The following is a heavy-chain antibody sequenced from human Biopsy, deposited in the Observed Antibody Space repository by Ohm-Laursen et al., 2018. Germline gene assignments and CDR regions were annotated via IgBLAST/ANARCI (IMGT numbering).Heavy chain of an antibody. CDR2: INCKTGAT. J-gene: IGHJ4*02. CDR1: SYTFTDYN. D-gene: IGHD2-8*01. V-gene: IGHV1-2*02. CDR3: ARDPLNGHKHFDY. Sequence: ASVKVSCNASSYTFTDYNIHWMRQAPGQGLEWLGYINCKTGATNYAQKFQGTVTMTRDTSISTAYLALGSLRSADTAIYYCARDPLNGHKHFDYWGQGNLVTVSS.